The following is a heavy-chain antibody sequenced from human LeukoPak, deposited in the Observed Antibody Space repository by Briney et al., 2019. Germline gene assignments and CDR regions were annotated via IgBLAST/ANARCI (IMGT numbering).Heavy chain of an antibody. V-gene: IGHV3-21*01. CDR1: GLTLSNYD. Sequence: PGGSLRLSCAASGLTLSNYDMNWVRQAPGKGLEWVSSISTSSRYIYYKDSVRGRFTISRDDAKNSLHLEMNSLRAEDTAVYYCARAYCSSSTCYLRRSWFDPWGQGTLVTVSS. CDR2: ISTSSRYI. CDR3: ARAYCSSSTCYLRRSWFDP. D-gene: IGHD2-2*01. J-gene: IGHJ5*02.